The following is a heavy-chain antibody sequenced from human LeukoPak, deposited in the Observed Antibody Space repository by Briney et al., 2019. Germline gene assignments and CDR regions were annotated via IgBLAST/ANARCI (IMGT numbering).Heavy chain of an antibody. J-gene: IGHJ4*02. CDR1: GGSISSGGYY. V-gene: IGHV4-31*03. Sequence: SQTLSLTCTVSGGSISSGGYYWSWIRQHPGKGLEWIGYIYHSGSTYYNPSLKSRVTISVDTSKNQFSLKLSSVTAADTAVYYCARDRLYSSGWYYFDYWGQGTLVTVSS. D-gene: IGHD6-19*01. CDR2: IYHSGST. CDR3: ARDRLYSSGWYYFDY.